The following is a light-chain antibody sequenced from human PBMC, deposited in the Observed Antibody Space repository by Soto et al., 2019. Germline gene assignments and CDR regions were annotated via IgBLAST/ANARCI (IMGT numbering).Light chain of an antibody. CDR1: QNVGNN. Sequence: VLTQSPATLSLSPGESATLSCRASQNVGNNLAWYQQKSGQAPRLLIYAASGRATGVPARFSGRMSGTDFTLTISSLEPEDFATYFCQQRSRWPRGTFGRGTKLE. J-gene: IGKJ2*02. CDR3: QQRSRWPRGT. V-gene: IGKV3-11*01. CDR2: AAS.